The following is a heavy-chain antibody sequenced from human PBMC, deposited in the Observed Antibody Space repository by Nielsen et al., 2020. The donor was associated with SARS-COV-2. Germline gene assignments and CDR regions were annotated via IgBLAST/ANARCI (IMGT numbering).Heavy chain of an antibody. CDR2: FDPEDGET. D-gene: IGHD5/OR15-5a*01. V-gene: IGHV1-24*01. CDR1: GYTLTELS. J-gene: IGHJ6*02. Sequence: ASVKVSCKVSGYTLTELSMHWVRQAPGKGLEWMGGFDPEDGETIYAQKFQGRVTMTEDTSTDTAYMELSSLRSEDTAVYYCATASTSRYYYYYGMDVWGQGTTVTVSS. CDR3: ATASTSRYYYYYGMDV.